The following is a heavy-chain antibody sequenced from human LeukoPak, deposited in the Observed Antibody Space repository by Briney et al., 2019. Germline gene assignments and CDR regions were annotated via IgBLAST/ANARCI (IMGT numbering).Heavy chain of an antibody. CDR1: GYTFTSYG. V-gene: IGHV1-18*01. J-gene: IGHJ6*02. Sequence: GASVKVSCKASGYTFTSYGISWVRQAPGQGLEWMGWISAYNGNTNYAQKLQGRVTMTTDTSTSTAYMELRSLRSDDTAVYYCAREKGFYGQWLAYYYYGMDVWGQGTTVTVSS. CDR3: AREKGFYGQWLAYYYYGMDV. D-gene: IGHD6-19*01. CDR2: ISAYNGNT.